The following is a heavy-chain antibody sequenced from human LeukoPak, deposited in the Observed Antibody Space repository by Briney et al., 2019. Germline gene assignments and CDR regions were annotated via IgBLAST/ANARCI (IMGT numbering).Heavy chain of an antibody. J-gene: IGHJ4*02. CDR3: ARATTVTREFDY. CDR2: IYHSGST. V-gene: IGHV4-30-2*01. CDR1: GGSISSGGYS. D-gene: IGHD4-17*01. Sequence: SQTLSLTCAVSGGSISSGGYSWSWIRQPPGKGLEWIGYIYHSGSTYYNPSLKSRVTISVDRSKNQFSLKLSSVTAADTAVYYCARATTVTREFDYWGQGTLVTVSS.